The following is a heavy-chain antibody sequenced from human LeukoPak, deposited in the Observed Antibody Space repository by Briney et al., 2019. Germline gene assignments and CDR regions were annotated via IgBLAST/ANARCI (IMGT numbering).Heavy chain of an antibody. J-gene: IGHJ6*03. CDR3: ARYCTNEAYYMDV. D-gene: IGHD2-8*01. Sequence: NPSETLSLTCTVSGGSISSGGYYWSWIRQHPGKGLEWIGYIYYSGSTYYNPSLKSRVTISVDTIKNQFSLKLSSVTAADTAVYYCARYCTNEAYYMDVWGKGTTVTVSS. CDR1: GGSISSGGYY. V-gene: IGHV4-31*03. CDR2: IYYSGST.